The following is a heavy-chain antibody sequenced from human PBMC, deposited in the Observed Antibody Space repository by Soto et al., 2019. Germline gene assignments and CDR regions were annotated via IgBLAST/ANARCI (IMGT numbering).Heavy chain of an antibody. CDR1: GFTFDDYA. CDR2: ISWNSGSI. Sequence: EVQLVESGGGLVQPGRSLRLSCAASGFTFDDYAMHWVRQAPGKGLEWVSGISWNSGSIGYADSVKGRFTISRDNAKNSLYLQMNSLRAEDTALYYCAKDSSGSYLYYFDYWGQGTLVTVSS. V-gene: IGHV3-9*01. D-gene: IGHD1-26*01. J-gene: IGHJ4*02. CDR3: AKDSSGSYLYYFDY.